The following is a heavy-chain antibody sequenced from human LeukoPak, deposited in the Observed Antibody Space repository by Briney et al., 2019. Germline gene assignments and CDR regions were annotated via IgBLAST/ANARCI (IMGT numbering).Heavy chain of an antibody. J-gene: IGHJ4*02. CDR1: GFIFSSYS. CDR2: ISSSSSTI. CDR3: ARDGMTYGRHFDY. V-gene: IGHV3-48*01. D-gene: IGHD3-10*01. Sequence: GGSLRLSCAASGFIFSSYSMNWVRQAPGKGLEWVSYISSSSSTIYYADSVKGRFTISRDNAKNSLYLQMNSLRTDDTAVYYCARDGMTYGRHFDYWGQGILVTVSS.